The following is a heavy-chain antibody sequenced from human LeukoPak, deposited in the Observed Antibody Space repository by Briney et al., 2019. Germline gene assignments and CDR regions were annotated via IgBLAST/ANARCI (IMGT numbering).Heavy chain of an antibody. J-gene: IGHJ4*02. D-gene: IGHD6-19*01. CDR2: IYYTGST. CDR3: ARVDNSGCVFDF. CDR1: GGSVNNDNYY. V-gene: IGHV4-61*01. Sequence: SETLSLTCTGSGGSVNNDNYYWSWIRQPPGKGLEWIGYIYYTGSTNHNPSLYSRVTLSVDTSRNQFSLRLSSMTPADTAVYYCARVDNSGCVFDFWGLGTLVTVSS.